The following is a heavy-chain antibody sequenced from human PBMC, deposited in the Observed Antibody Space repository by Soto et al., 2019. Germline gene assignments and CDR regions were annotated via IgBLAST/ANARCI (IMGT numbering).Heavy chain of an antibody. CDR3: TKAKSVMNSGYDAFDL. CDR1: GFSFSAFE. J-gene: IGHJ3*01. D-gene: IGHD5-12*01. CDR2: IKGGGSFT. V-gene: IGHV3-48*03. Sequence: EAKLEESGGGLIEPGGSLRLSCAASGFSFSAFEMNWVRQAPGKGPEWVAHIKGGGSFTLYAASVKGRFTISRDDADNSLYLQMNRLRAEDTAIYYCTKAKSVMNSGYDAFDLWGRGTMVTVSS.